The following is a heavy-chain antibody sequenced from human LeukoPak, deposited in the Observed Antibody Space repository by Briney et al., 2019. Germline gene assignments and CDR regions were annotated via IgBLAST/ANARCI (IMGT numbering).Heavy chain of an antibody. Sequence: GGSLRLSCAASGFTFSSYAMHWVRQAPGKGLEWVANIKKDGSEKNYVDSVTGRFTISRDNAKNSLYLQVNSLRDEDTAVYYCAREVGSPAVRSAFDLWGQGTMVTVSS. J-gene: IGHJ3*01. V-gene: IGHV3-7*01. CDR3: AREVGSPAVRSAFDL. CDR1: GFTFSSYA. D-gene: IGHD2-15*01. CDR2: IKKDGSEK.